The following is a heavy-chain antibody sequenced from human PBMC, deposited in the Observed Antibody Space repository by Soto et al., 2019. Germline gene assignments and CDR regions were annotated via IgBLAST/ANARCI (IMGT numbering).Heavy chain of an antibody. CDR3: ARDPGIAVAGNYYYYGTDV. Sequence: QVQLVQSGAEVKKPGSSVKVSCKASGGTFSSYAISWVRQAPGQGLEWMGGIIPIFGTANYAQKFQGRVTITADESTRTAYMELSSLRSDDTAVYYCARDPGIAVAGNYYYYGTDVWGQGTTVTVSS. CDR2: IIPIFGTA. D-gene: IGHD6-19*01. V-gene: IGHV1-69*01. CDR1: GGTFSSYA. J-gene: IGHJ6*02.